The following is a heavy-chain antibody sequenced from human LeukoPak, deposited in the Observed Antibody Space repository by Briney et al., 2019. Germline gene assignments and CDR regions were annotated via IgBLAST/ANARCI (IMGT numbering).Heavy chain of an antibody. CDR1: GFTFSSYW. Sequence: PGGSLRLSCAASGFTFSSYWMSWVRQAPGKGLEWVANIKQDGSEKYYVDSVKGRFTISRDNAKNSLYLQMNSLRAEDTAVYYCARYLTGTTDWFDPWGQGTLVTVSS. CDR3: ARYLTGTTDWFDP. V-gene: IGHV3-7*01. CDR2: IKQDGSEK. D-gene: IGHD1-7*01. J-gene: IGHJ5*02.